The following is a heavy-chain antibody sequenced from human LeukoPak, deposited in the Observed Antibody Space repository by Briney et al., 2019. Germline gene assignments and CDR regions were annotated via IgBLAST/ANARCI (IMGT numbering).Heavy chain of an antibody. D-gene: IGHD6-19*01. CDR3: ARDISRGWYYFDY. J-gene: IGHJ4*02. CDR2: IYYSGST. Sequence: SETLSLTCTVSGGSISSHYWSWIRQPPGKGLEWIGYIYYSGSTNYNPSLKSRVTISVDTSKNQFSLKLSSVTAADTAVYYCARDISRGWYYFDYWGQGTLVTVSS. CDR1: GGSISSHY. V-gene: IGHV4-59*11.